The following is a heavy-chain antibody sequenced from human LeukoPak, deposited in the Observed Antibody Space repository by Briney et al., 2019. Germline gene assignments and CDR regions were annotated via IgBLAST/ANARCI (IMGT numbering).Heavy chain of an antibody. CDR3: ARGEAAPYTEFDY. CDR2: IYHSGST. Sequence: SETLSLTCTVSGGSISSGGYYWSWIRQPPGKGLEWIGYIYHSGSTYYNPSLKSRVTISVDRSKNQFSLKLSSVTAADTAVYYCARGEAAPYTEFDYWGQGTLVTVSS. CDR1: GGSISSGGYY. V-gene: IGHV4-30-2*01. D-gene: IGHD6-6*01. J-gene: IGHJ4*02.